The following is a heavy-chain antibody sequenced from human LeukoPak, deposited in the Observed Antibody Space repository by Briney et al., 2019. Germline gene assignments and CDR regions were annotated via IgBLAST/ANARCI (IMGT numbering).Heavy chain of an antibody. CDR3: ARDLNWETY. J-gene: IGHJ4*02. D-gene: IGHD7-27*01. CDR1: GFTFSSYW. CDR2: IKTDGSLI. V-gene: IGHV3-7*01. Sequence: GSLRLSCVASGFTFSSYWMTWVRQAPGKGLEWVANIKTDGSLIYYVDSVKGRFTISRDNAKNSLFLQMNSLRAEDTAVYYCARDLNWETYWGQGTLVSVSS.